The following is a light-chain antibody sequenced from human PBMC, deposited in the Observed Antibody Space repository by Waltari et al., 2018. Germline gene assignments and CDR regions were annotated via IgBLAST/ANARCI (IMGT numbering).Light chain of an antibody. V-gene: IGLV2-11*01. CDR1: SSDAGGYDY. J-gene: IGLJ2*01. CDR2: DVT. Sequence: QSALTQPRSVSGSPGQSVTISCTGTSSDAGGYDYVSWYQHHPGKAPKPIICDVTKRPSGVPDRFSGSKSGNTASLTISWLQAEDEADYYCCSYAGRYTHVVFGGGTKLTVL. CDR3: CSYAGRYTHVV.